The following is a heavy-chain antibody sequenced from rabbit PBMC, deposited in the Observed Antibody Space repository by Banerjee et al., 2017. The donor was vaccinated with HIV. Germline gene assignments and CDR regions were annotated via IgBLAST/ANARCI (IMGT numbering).Heavy chain of an antibody. D-gene: IGHD1-1*01. V-gene: IGHV1S40*01. CDR2: VYTGSGVT. CDR3: ARAYTSYFVFLGWNL. CDR1: GFSFSSGYD. Sequence: QSLEESGGDLVKPGGSLTLTCKASGFSFSSGYDMCWVRQAPGKGLEWIGYVYTGSGVTWYADWVNGRFTISKASSTTVTLRLNSLTAADTATYFCARAYTSYFVFLGWNLWGPGTLVTVS. J-gene: IGHJ4*01.